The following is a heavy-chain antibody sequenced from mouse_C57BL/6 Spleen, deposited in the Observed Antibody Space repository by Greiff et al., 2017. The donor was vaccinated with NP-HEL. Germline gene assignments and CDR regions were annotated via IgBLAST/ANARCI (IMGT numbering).Heavy chain of an antibody. J-gene: IGHJ3*01. CDR1: GFTFSDYY. CDR2: ISNGGGST. Sequence: EVQLVESGGGLVQPGGSLKLSCAASGFTFSDYYMYWVRQTPEKRLEWVAYISNGGGSTYYPDTVKGRFTISRDNAKNTLYLQMSRLKSEDTAMYYCARHDGYDVFAYWGQGTLVTVSA. CDR3: ARHDGYDVFAY. D-gene: IGHD2-2*01. V-gene: IGHV5-12*01.